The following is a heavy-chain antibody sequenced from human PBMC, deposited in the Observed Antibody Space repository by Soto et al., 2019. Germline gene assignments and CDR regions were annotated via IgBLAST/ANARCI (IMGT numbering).Heavy chain of an antibody. V-gene: IGHV1-3*01. CDR1: GYTFTSYA. D-gene: IGHD3-22*01. Sequence: ASVEVSCKASGYTFTSYAMHWVRQAPGQRLEWMGWINAGNGNTKYSQKFQGRVTITRDTSASTAYMELSSLRSEDTAVYYCARVYYYYDTGGLAYYYDGMDVWGQGTTVTVSS. J-gene: IGHJ6*02. CDR2: INAGNGNT. CDR3: ARVYYYYDTGGLAYYYDGMDV.